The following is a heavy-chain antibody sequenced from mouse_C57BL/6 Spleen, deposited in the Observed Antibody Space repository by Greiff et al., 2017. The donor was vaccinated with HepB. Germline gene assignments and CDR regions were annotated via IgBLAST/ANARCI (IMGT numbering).Heavy chain of an antibody. Sequence: QVQLQQPGAELVRPGTSVKLSCKASGYTFTSYWMHWVKQRPGQGLEWIGVIDPSDSYTNYNQKFKGKATLTVDTSSSTAYMQLSSLTSEDSAVYYCARSGYSGRGYFDVWGTGTTVTVSS. D-gene: IGHD1-1*01. V-gene: IGHV1-59*01. CDR3: ARSGYSGRGYFDV. J-gene: IGHJ1*03. CDR2: IDPSDSYT. CDR1: GYTFTSYW.